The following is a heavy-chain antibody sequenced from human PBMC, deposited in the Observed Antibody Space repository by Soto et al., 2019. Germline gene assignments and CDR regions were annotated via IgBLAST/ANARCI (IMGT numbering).Heavy chain of an antibody. Sequence: TSETLSLTCAVYGGSFSGYYWNWIRQPPGKGLEWIGEIDHSGYTNYNPSLKSRVTISVDTSKNQFSLKLSSVTAADTAVYYCARDHYYDSSWFDPWGQGNLVTVSS. J-gene: IGHJ5*02. CDR1: GGSFSGYY. CDR2: IDHSGYT. V-gene: IGHV4-34*01. CDR3: ARDHYYDSSWFDP. D-gene: IGHD3-22*01.